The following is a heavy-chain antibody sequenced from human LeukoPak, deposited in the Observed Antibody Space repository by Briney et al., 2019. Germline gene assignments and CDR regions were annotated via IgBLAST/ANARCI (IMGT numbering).Heavy chain of an antibody. J-gene: IGHJ4*02. D-gene: IGHD2-15*01. Sequence: GGSLSLSCAASGFPVSSNYMSWVRQAPGKGLEWVSVIYNGGNTYYADSVKGRFTISRDNSKNTLYLQMNSLRAEDTAVYYCARGLSVAARFDYWGQGTLVTVSS. CDR1: GFPVSSNY. CDR3: ARGLSVAARFDY. V-gene: IGHV3-66*01. CDR2: IYNGGNT.